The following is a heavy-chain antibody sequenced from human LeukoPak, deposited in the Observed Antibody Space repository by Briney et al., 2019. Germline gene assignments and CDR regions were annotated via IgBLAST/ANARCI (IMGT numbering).Heavy chain of an antibody. V-gene: IGHV3-43*01. D-gene: IGHD5-24*01. Sequence: GGSLRLSCAASGFIFDEYTMHWVRQAPGKGLEWVALISWGAGDSYYADSVRGRFTISRDNSDNSLFLQMNSLGTEDTALYYCARDMWDGYNTYSFDSWGQGTLVIVSS. CDR3: ARDMWDGYNTYSFDS. CDR1: GFIFDEYT. J-gene: IGHJ4*02. CDR2: ISWGAGDS.